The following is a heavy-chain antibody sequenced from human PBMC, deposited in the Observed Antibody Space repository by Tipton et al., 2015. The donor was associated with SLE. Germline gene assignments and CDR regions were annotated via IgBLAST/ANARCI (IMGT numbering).Heavy chain of an antibody. CDR3: AKDFGPWYSSGWYGIDY. CDR2: ISSSGSTI. Sequence: SLRLSCAASGFTFSDYFMSWIRQAPGKGLEWVSYISSSGSTIYYADSVKGRFTISRDNSKNSLYLQMNSLRTEDTALYYCAKDFGPWYSSGWYGIDYWGQGTRVTVSS. D-gene: IGHD6-19*01. CDR1: GFTFSDYF. J-gene: IGHJ4*02. V-gene: IGHV3-11*01.